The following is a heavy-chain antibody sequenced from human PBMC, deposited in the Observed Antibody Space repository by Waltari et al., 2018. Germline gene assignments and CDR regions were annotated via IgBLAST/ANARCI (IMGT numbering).Heavy chain of an antibody. J-gene: IGHJ6*02. Sequence: QVQLVQSGAEVKKPGASVKVSCKASGYTFTGYYMHWVRQAPGQGLVWRGWINPNSGVTTDAQKFQGWVTMTRDTSSSTAYMELSRLRSDDTAVYYCAREAHQGYYGMDVWGQGTTVTGSS. CDR3: AREAHQGYYGMDV. CDR1: GYTFTGYY. CDR2: INPNSGVT. V-gene: IGHV1-2*04.